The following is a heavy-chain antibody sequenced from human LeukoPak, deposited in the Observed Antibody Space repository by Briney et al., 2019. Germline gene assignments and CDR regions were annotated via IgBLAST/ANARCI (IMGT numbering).Heavy chain of an antibody. CDR3: ARVRRPRYCSTTSCYLSYYYMDV. Sequence: GGSLRLSCAASGFTFSSYSMNWVRQAPGKGLEWVSSITRSNYIYYADSVKGRFTISRDNAKNSLYLQMNSLRAEDTAVYYCARVRRPRYCSTTSCYLSYYYMDVWGEGTTVTISS. D-gene: IGHD2-2*01. CDR2: ITRSNYI. CDR1: GFTFSSYS. J-gene: IGHJ6*03. V-gene: IGHV3-21*04.